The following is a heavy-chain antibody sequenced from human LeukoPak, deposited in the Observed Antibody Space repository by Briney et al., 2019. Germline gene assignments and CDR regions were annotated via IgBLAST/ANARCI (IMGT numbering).Heavy chain of an antibody. CDR3: ASTAAAAGTAIDY. CDR2: ISYDGSNK. Sequence: PGRSLRLSCAASGFTFSSYAMHWVRQAPGKGLEWVAVISYDGSNKYYADSVKGRITISRDNSKNTLYLQMNSLRAEDTAAYYCASTAAAAGTAIDYWGQGTLVTVSS. CDR1: GFTFSSYA. D-gene: IGHD6-13*01. J-gene: IGHJ4*02. V-gene: IGHV3-30*14.